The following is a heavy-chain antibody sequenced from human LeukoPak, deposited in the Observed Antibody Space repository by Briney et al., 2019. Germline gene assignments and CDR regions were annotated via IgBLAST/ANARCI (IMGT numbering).Heavy chain of an antibody. CDR1: GGSISSYY. V-gene: IGHV4-59*08. Sequence: SETLSLTCTVSGGSISSYYWSWIRQPPGEALEWIGYIYYSGSTNYNPSLKSRVTISVDTSKNQFSLKLSSVTAADTAVYYCARHMPPPYYDILTGYYTDYGMDVWGQGTTVTVSS. CDR2: IYYSGST. D-gene: IGHD3-9*01. J-gene: IGHJ6*02. CDR3: ARHMPPPYYDILTGYYTDYGMDV.